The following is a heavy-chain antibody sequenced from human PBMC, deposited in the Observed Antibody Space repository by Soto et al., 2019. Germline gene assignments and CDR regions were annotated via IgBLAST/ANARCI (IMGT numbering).Heavy chain of an antibody. CDR2: TYCRSKWNK. D-gene: IGHD1-26*01. J-gene: IGHJ5*02. V-gene: IGHV6-1*01. Sequence: SQTLSLTCAISGYSVSSNSAALNWIRQYTSRGFEWLGRTYCRSKWNKEYAESVKSRIAITQVTSKNQFSLQLNSVSPEDTAVYYCARTVGWLDPWGQGSLVTVSS. CDR1: GYSVSSNSAA. CDR3: ARTVGWLDP.